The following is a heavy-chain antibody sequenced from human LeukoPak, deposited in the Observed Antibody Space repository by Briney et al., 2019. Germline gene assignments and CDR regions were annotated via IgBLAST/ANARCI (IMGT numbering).Heavy chain of an antibody. CDR3: ARRDISSGWSFDY. CDR1: GGSISSYH. CDR2: IHTSGST. J-gene: IGHJ4*02. D-gene: IGHD6-19*01. V-gene: IGHV4-4*07. Sequence: PSETLSLTCTVSGGSISSYHWSWIRQPAGKGLEWISQIHTSGSTNYNPPLKSRVTMSIDTPENQLSLTIRSVTAADTAVYYCARRDISSGWSFDYWGQGILVTVSS.